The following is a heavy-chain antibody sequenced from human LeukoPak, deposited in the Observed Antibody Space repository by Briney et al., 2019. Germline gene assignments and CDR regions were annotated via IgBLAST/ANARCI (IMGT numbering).Heavy chain of an antibody. CDR3: AKDITSSSSGGDY. CDR1: GFSFNDFD. V-gene: IGHV3-9*01. Sequence: GGSLRVSCAASGFSFNDFDMHWVRQVPGKCLEWVSGISWNSGTIGYVDSVKGRFTISRDNAKNSLYLQMNSLRAEDTALYYCAKDITSSSSGGDYWGQGTLVTVSS. J-gene: IGHJ4*02. CDR2: ISWNSGTI. D-gene: IGHD6-6*01.